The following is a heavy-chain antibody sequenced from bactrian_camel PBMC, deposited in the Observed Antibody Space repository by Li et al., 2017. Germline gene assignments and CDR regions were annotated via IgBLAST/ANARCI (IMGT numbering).Heavy chain of an antibody. V-gene: IGHV3S9*01. J-gene: IGHJ6*01. Sequence: HVQLVESGGGSVQAGGSLRLSCAAPQFTDRTYYMAWFRQVPGKEREGVAAIDSDGTPTYGRAVKGRFTISKDNAKNTLYLQMNSLKPEDTANYYCACAEKGATRGCHVAEDFDYWGQGTQVTVS. CDR1: QFTDRTYY. CDR3: ACAEKGATRGCHVAEDFDY. CDR2: IDSDGTP. D-gene: IGHD4*01.